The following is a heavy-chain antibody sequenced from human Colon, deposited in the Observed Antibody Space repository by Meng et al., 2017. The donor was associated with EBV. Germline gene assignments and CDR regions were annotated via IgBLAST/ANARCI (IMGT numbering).Heavy chain of an antibody. Sequence: QLQRQESGPGRGKPSETLSLTCSVSGDSVSNKNKYWGWIRQPPGKGLEWIGNIYYSGRTNYNPSLTSRVAISVDTSKNQFSLRLNSVTAADSAIYSCARGDLDGDCYYCLDFWGQGALVTVSS. J-gene: IGHJ4*02. CDR1: GDSVSNKNKY. V-gene: IGHV4-39*07. CDR2: IYYSGRT. CDR3: ARGDLDGDCYYCLDF. D-gene: IGHD2-21*02.